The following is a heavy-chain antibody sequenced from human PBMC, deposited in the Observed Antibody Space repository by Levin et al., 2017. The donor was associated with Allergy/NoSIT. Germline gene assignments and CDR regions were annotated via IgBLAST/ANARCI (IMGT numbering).Heavy chain of an antibody. CDR3: ARGRRSDSSGYGDN. V-gene: IGHV3-13*01. D-gene: IGHD3-22*01. CDR2: TGTTGDT. CDR1: GFTFSIYD. Sequence: GGSLRLSCAASGFTFSIYDIHWVRQPTGKGLEWVSGTGTTGDTYYADSVRGRFSISRESAKNSVYLQMNRLTDGDTAVYYCARGRRSDSSGYGDNWVTGTLVTVSS. J-gene: IGHJ4*02.